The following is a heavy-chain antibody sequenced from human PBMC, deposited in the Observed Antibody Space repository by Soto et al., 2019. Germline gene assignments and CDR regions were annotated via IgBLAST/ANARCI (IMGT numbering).Heavy chain of an antibody. CDR1: GFTFSGSA. CDR3: IRAGSFPGYWYFDL. V-gene: IGHV3-73*02. Sequence: EVQLVESGGGLVQPGGSLKLSCAASGFTFSGSAMHWVRQASGKGLEWVGRIRSKANSYATAYAASVTGRFTISRDDSKKTAYLQVKSLKTEDTAVYYCIRAGSFPGYWYFDLWGRGTLVTVSS. CDR2: IRSKANSYAT. J-gene: IGHJ2*01.